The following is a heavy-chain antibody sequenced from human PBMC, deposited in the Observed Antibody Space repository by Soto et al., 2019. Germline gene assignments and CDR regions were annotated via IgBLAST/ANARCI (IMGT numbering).Heavy chain of an antibody. CDR2: IYHSGST. V-gene: IGHV4-30-2*01. D-gene: IGHD3-22*01. Sequence: PSETLSLTCAVSGGSISSGGYSWSWIRQPPGKGLEWIGYIYHSGSTYYNPSLKSRVTISVDRSKNQFSLKLSSVTAADKAVYYCARANSGYYLDYWGHGTLVTVSS. CDR1: GGSISSGGYS. J-gene: IGHJ4*01. CDR3: ARANSGYYLDY.